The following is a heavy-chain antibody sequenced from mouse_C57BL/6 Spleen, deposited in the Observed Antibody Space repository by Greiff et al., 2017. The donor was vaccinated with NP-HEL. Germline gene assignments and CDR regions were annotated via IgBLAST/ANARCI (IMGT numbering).Heavy chain of an antibody. CDR3: ARRIYYDAMDY. CDR1: GYTFTDYY. CDR2: INPNNGGT. Sequence: EVQLHQSGPELVKPGASVKISCKASGYTFTDYYMNWVKQSHGKSLEWIGDINPNNGGTSYNQKFKGKATLTVDKSSSTAYMELRSLTSEDSAVYYCARRIYYDAMDYWGQGTSVTVSS. J-gene: IGHJ4*01. V-gene: IGHV1-26*01. D-gene: IGHD2-1*01.